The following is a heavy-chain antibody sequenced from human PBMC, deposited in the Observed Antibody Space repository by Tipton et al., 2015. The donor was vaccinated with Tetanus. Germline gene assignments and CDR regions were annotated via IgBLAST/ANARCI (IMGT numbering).Heavy chain of an antibody. V-gene: IGHV5-51*01. CDR3: AGHERWLQLPPDY. D-gene: IGHD5-24*01. J-gene: IGHJ4*02. Sequence: QLVQSGAEVKKPGESLKISCKGSGYSFTSYWIGWVRQMPGKGLEWMAIIYPVDSDTRYSPSFQGQVTISADKSTSTAYLQWSSLKASDTAMYYCAGHERWLQLPPDYWGQGTLVTVSS. CDR2: IYPVDSDT. CDR1: GYSFTSYW.